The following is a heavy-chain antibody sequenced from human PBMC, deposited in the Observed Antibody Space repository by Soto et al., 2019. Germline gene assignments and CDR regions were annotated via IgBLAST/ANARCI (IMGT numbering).Heavy chain of an antibody. CDR2: ISNSGSGT. J-gene: IGHJ4*02. CDR3: AKAATTNGRGHLDY. V-gene: IGHV3-23*01. CDR1: GFTFSSVS. Sequence: EVQLLESGGQLVQPGGSLRLSCAASGFTFSSVSMSWVRQAPGKGLEWISGISNSGSGTEYADSVKGRFTVSRDNSRNTLYLQIDSLSVEDTAIYYCAKAATTNGRGHLDYWGQGTLVIVSS. D-gene: IGHD3-10*01.